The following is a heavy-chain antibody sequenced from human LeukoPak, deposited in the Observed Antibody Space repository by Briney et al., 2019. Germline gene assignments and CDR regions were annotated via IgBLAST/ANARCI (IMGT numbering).Heavy chain of an antibody. CDR3: ARDRYYYDISGYFNWFDP. V-gene: IGHV4-4*07. CDR1: GCSISSYY. CDR2: IHTSGST. D-gene: IGHD3-22*01. Sequence: KPSETLSLTCTVSGCSISSYYWSWIRQPAGKGLEWIGRIHTSGSTNYNPSLKSRVTMSVDTSKNQFSLKLSSVTAADTAVYYCARDRYYYDISGYFNWFDPWGQGTLVTVSS. J-gene: IGHJ5*02.